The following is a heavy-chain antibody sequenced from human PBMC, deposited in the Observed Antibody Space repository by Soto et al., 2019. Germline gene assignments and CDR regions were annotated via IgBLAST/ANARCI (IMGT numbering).Heavy chain of an antibody. D-gene: IGHD1-26*01. V-gene: IGHV3-23*01. CDR3: AKTNVIFTVGASVYFDS. Sequence: QTGRSLRLSCAASVFTCTGVAISWVRQAPGKWLEWVSVISGSGETTFFADSVKFRFTISRDTSKNTLYLQMNSLRAEDTAVHYCAKTNVIFTVGASVYFDSWGQGILVTVSS. CDR2: ISGSGETT. J-gene: IGHJ4*02. CDR1: VFTCTGVA.